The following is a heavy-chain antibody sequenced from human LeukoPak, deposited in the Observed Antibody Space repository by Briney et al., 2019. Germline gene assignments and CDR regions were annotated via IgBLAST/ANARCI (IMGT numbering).Heavy chain of an antibody. Sequence: TVKVSCKASGGTFSSYAISWVRQAPGQGLEWMGRIIPIFGTANYAQKFQGRVTITTDESTSTAYMELSSLRSEDTAVYYCASHMVARFDYWGQGTLVTVSS. CDR2: IIPIFGTA. CDR1: GGTFSSYA. CDR3: ASHMVARFDY. D-gene: IGHD2-21*01. J-gene: IGHJ4*02. V-gene: IGHV1-69*05.